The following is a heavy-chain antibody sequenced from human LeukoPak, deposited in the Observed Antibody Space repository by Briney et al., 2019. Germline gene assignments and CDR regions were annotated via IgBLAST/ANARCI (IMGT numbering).Heavy chain of an antibody. CDR3: ARCPAVDDAFDI. CDR1: GFTFSSYS. D-gene: IGHD6-19*01. J-gene: IGHJ3*02. V-gene: IGHV3-7*01. CDR2: IKQDGSEK. Sequence: GGSLRLSCAASGFTFSSYSMNWVRQAPGKGLEWVANIKQDGSEKYYVDSVKGRFTISRDNAKNSLYLQMNSLRAEDTAVYYCARCPAVDDAFDIWGQGTMVTVSS.